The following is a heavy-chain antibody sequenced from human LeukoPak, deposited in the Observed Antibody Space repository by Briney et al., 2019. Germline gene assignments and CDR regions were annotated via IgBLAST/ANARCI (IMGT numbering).Heavy chain of an antibody. Sequence: GGSLRLSCAASGFTVSSNYMSWVRQAPGKGLEWVSVIYSGGSTYYADSVKGRFTISRDNSKNTLYLQMNSLRAEDTAVYYCARASSGSYFWFDPWGQGTLVTVSS. J-gene: IGHJ5*02. V-gene: IGHV3-66*01. D-gene: IGHD1-26*01. CDR1: GFTVSSNY. CDR3: ARASSGSYFWFDP. CDR2: IYSGGST.